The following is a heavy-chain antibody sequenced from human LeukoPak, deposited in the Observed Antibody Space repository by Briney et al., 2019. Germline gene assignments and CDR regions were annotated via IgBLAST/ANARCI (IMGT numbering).Heavy chain of an antibody. J-gene: IGHJ4*02. Sequence: PSETLSLTCTASGGSISSYYWSWIRQPPGKGLEWIGYIYYSGSTNYNPSLKSRVTISVDTSKNQFSLKLSSVTAADTAVYYCASWSGYTGFDYWGQGTLVTVSS. CDR3: ASWSGYTGFDY. CDR1: GGSISSYY. D-gene: IGHD3-3*01. CDR2: IYYSGST. V-gene: IGHV4-59*08.